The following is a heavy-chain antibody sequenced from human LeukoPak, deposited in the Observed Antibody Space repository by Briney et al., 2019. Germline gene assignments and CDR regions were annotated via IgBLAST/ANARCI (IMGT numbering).Heavy chain of an antibody. CDR3: VTGRGGGWFDP. J-gene: IGHJ5*02. V-gene: IGHV3-30*02. Sequence: PGGSLRLSCGASGFTFSSYGMHWVRQAPGKVLEWVAFIRNDGSNKYYADSVKGRFTISRDNSKNTLYLQMNSLRAEDTAVYYCVTGRGGGWFDPWGQGTLVTVSS. CDR2: IRNDGSNK. CDR1: GFTFSSYG. D-gene: IGHD3-16*01.